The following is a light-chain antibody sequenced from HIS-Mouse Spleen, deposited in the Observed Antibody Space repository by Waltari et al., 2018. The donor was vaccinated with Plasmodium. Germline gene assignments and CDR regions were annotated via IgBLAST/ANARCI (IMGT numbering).Light chain of an antibody. V-gene: IGKV3-15*01. CDR2: GAS. CDR1: QSVSSN. CDR3: QQYNNWSFT. Sequence: EIVMTQSPATLSVSPGERATLSCRASQSVSSNLAWYQQKPGQVPSLLIYGASTRATGIPARFSGSGSWTEFTLTISSLQSEDFAVYYCQQYNNWSFTFGPGTNVDIK. J-gene: IGKJ3*01.